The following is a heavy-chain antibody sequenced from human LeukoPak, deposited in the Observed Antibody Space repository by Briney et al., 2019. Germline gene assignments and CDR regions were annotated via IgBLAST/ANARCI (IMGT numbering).Heavy chain of an antibody. D-gene: IGHD3-22*01. CDR3: AREPTQYYYDSSGYYHEAQNWFDP. CDR2: IYHSGST. V-gene: IGHV4-38-2*02. Sequence: PSETLSLTCTVSGYSISSGYYRGWIRQPPGKGLEWIGSIYHSGSTYYNPSLKSRVTISVDTSKNQFSLKLSSVTAADTAVYYCAREPTQYYYDSSGYYHEAQNWFDPWGPGTLVTVSS. J-gene: IGHJ5*02. CDR1: GYSISSGYY.